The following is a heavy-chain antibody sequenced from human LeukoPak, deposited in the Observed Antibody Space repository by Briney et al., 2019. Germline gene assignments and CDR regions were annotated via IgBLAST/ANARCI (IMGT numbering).Heavy chain of an antibody. CDR1: GFAVSSNH. CDR2: IYSGGST. Sequence: GGSLRLSCAASGFAVSSNHMSWVGQAPGKGLEWVSLIYSGGSTYYADSVKGRFTVSRDKSKNTLHLQMNSLRAEDTAMYYCARAGVSGTYSNYWGQGTLVTVSS. J-gene: IGHJ4*02. V-gene: IGHV3-53*01. CDR3: ARAGVSGTYSNY. D-gene: IGHD1-26*01.